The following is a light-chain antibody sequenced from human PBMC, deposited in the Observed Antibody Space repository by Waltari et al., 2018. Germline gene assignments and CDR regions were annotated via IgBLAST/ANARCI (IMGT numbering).Light chain of an antibody. CDR2: DVS. V-gene: IGLV2-14*03. CDR3: TSYTSSHSLV. CDR1: SRDVGNYDW. Sequence: QSALTQPASVSGSPGQSITISCTGTSRDVGNYDWVSWYQQHPGKAPKVVIFDVSYRPSGVSNRFSGSKPGNTASLTISGLQAEDEADYYCTSYTSSHSLVFGTGTKVTVL. J-gene: IGLJ1*01.